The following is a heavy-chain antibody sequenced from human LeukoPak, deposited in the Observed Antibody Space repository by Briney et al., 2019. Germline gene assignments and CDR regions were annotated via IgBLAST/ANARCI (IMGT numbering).Heavy chain of an antibody. CDR1: GFTFSSYA. Sequence: PGGSLRLSCSASGFTFSSYAMHWVRQAPGKGLECVSAISSNGGSTYYADSVKGRFTISRDNSKNALYLQMSSLRAEDTAVYYCVKDLLLTGWVPGDVWGKGTTVSDCS. J-gene: IGHJ6*04. CDR3: VKDLLLTGWVPGDV. D-gene: IGHD6-19*01. V-gene: IGHV3-64D*06. CDR2: ISSNGGST.